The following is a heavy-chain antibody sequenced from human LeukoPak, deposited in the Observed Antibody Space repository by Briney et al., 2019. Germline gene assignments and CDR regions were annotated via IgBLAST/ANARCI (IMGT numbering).Heavy chain of an antibody. Sequence: SETLSLTCTVSGGSLSSGDYYWGWVRQPPGTGLEWVGYIYYSGSTYYNPSLKSRVNISVDTSKNQFSLKLSSVTAADTAVYYCARDHLYRFDPWGQGTLVTVSS. D-gene: IGHD2-2*01. CDR2: IYYSGST. J-gene: IGHJ5*02. CDR3: ARDHLYRFDP. V-gene: IGHV4-30-4*01. CDR1: GGSLSSGDYY.